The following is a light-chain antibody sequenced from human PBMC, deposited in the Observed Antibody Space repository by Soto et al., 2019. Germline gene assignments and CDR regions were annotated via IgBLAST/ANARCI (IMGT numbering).Light chain of an antibody. CDR1: QSVKSNY. J-gene: IGKJ2*01. CDR2: GVF. Sequence: ETVLTQSPGTVSLSPGERATLSCTTSQSVKSNYLAWYQQKPGQAPRLLIYGVFNRATGIPDRFRGSGSGTDFTLTISGLVPEDSAVYYCQHYDGSPRTFGQGTKLEI. CDR3: QHYDGSPRT. V-gene: IGKV3-20*01.